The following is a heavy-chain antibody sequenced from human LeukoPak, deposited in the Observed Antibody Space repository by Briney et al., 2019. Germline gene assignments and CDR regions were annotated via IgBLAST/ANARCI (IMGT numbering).Heavy chain of an antibody. D-gene: IGHD1-26*01. CDR1: GYTFTSYY. J-gene: IGHJ2*01. CDR2: INPSGGST. Sequence: ASVKVSCKASGYTFTSYYMHWVRQAPGQGLEWMGIINPSGGSTSYAQKFQGRVTMTRDMSTSTVYMELSSLRSEDTAVYYCARDLSGSYPYWYFDLWGRGTLVTVSS. V-gene: IGHV1-46*01. CDR3: ARDLSGSYPYWYFDL.